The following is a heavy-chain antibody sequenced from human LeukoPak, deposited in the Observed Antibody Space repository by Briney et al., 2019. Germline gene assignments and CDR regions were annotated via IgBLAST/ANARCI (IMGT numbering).Heavy chain of an antibody. CDR1: GFSLSTSGVG. CDR2: IYWDDDK. CDR3: AHVPGSWYPYYFDY. V-gene: IGHV2-5*02. Sequence: SGPTLVNPTQTLTLTCTFSGFSLSTSGVGVGWIRQPPGKALVWLALIYWDDDKRYSPSLKSRLTITKDTSKNQVVLTMTNMDPVDTATYYCAHVPGSWYPYYFDYWGQGTLVTVSS. D-gene: IGHD6-13*01. J-gene: IGHJ4*02.